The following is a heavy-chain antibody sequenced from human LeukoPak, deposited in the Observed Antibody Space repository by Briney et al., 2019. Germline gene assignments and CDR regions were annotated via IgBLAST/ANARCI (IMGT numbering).Heavy chain of an antibody. V-gene: IGHV1-8*01. Sequence: ASVKVSCKASGYTFTSYDINWVRQATGQGLEWMGWMNPNSGNTGYAQKFQGRVTMTRNTSISTAYMELRSLRSEDTAVYYCARGRAPRYYYGSGSYSHFDYWGQGTLVTVSS. D-gene: IGHD3-10*01. CDR3: ARGRAPRYYYGSGSYSHFDY. CDR2: MNPNSGNT. J-gene: IGHJ4*02. CDR1: GYTFTSYD.